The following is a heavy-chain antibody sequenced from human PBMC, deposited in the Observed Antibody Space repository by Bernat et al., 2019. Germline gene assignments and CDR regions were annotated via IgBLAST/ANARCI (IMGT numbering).Heavy chain of an antibody. CDR3: ARDFSVSGGMDV. D-gene: IGHD3-10*01. V-gene: IGHV3-13*04. CDR2: IGTAGDT. J-gene: IGHJ6*02. CDR1: GFPFSSYD. Sequence: EVQLVESGGGLVQPGGSLRLSCAASGFPFSSYDMHWVRQATGNGLEWVSAIGTAGDTYYPGSVKGRFTISRENAKNSLYLQMNSLRAGDTAVYYCARDFSVSGGMDVWGQGTTVTVSS.